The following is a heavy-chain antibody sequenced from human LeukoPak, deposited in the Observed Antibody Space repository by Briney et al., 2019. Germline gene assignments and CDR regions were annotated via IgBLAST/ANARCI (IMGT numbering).Heavy chain of an antibody. J-gene: IGHJ3*02. Sequence: GESLKTSCRGSGYRFTSYWIGWVRQMPGKGLEWMGIIYPADSDTKYSPSFQGQVTISADKSIFTAYLQWSSLKASDTAMYYCARPVTTGGVNAFDIWGQGTMVTVSS. D-gene: IGHD4-17*01. CDR2: IYPADSDT. CDR1: GYRFTSYW. CDR3: ARPVTTGGVNAFDI. V-gene: IGHV5-51*01.